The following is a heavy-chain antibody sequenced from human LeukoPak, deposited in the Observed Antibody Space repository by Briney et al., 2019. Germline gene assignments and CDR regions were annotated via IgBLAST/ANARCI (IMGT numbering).Heavy chain of an antibody. D-gene: IGHD4-17*01. CDR1: GGTFSSYA. V-gene: IGHV1-69*04. CDR3: ARDLPLTTVTTLTDY. J-gene: IGHJ4*02. Sequence: SVKVSCKASGGTFSSYAISWVRQAPGQGLEWLGRIIPILGIANYAQKFQGRVTITADKSTSTAYMELSSLRSEDTAVYYCARDLPLTTVTTLTDYWGQGTLVTVSS. CDR2: IIPILGIA.